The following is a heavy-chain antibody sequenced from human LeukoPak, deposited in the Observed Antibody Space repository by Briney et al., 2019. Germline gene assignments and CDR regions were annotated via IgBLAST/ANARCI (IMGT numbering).Heavy chain of an antibody. CDR1: GFTFHEFT. Sequence: GGSLRLSCTTSGFTFHEFTMHWVRQGPGKALEWVSLISWDGGGTYYVDSVRGRFTISRDNSKNSLYLEMNSLRTEDTALYYCVKDSQSYDFWTGSFDYWGQGALVTVSS. D-gene: IGHD3-3*01. CDR3: VKDSQSYDFWTGSFDY. J-gene: IGHJ4*02. CDR2: ISWDGGGT. V-gene: IGHV3-43*01.